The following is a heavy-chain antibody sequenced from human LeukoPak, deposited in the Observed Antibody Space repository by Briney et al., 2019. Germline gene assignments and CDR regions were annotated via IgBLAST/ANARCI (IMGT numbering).Heavy chain of an antibody. CDR2: ISGGGGNT. D-gene: IGHD1-26*01. J-gene: IGHJ3*02. CDR3: GKNRYSGSLSPFDI. V-gene: IGHV3-23*01. CDR1: GLTFSSSW. Sequence: GGSLRLSCAVSGLTFSSSWMDWVRQAPGKGLEWVSAISGGGGNTYYADSVKGRFTISRDNSKNTLYLQMNSLRAEDTAVYYCGKNRYSGSLSPFDIWGQGTMVTVSS.